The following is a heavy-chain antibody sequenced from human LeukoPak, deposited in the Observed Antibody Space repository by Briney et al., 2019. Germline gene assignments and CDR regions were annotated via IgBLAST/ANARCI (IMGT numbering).Heavy chain of an antibody. Sequence: SETLSLTCTVSGGSISSYYWSWIRQPPGKGLGWIGYIYYSGSTNYNPSLKSRVTISVDTSKNQLSLKLSSVTAADTAVYYCARGPSGVGFYYYYGMDVWGQGTTVTVSS. V-gene: IGHV4-59*01. CDR1: GGSISSYY. CDR2: IYYSGST. CDR3: ARGPSGVGFYYYYGMDV. J-gene: IGHJ6*02. D-gene: IGHD7-27*01.